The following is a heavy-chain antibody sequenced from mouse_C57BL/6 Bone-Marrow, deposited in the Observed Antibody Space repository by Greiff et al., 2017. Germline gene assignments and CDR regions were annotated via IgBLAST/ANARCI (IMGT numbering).Heavy chain of an antibody. Sequence: QVQLQQSGAELARPGASVKLSCKASGYTFTSYGISWVKQRTGQGLEWIGEIYPRSGNTYYNEKFKGKATLTAAKSSSTAYMELRSLTSEDSAVYFCARHIYYYGSSWYFDVWGTGTTVTVSS. CDR1: GYTFTSYG. J-gene: IGHJ1*03. CDR2: IYPRSGNT. D-gene: IGHD1-1*01. V-gene: IGHV1-81*01. CDR3: ARHIYYYGSSWYFDV.